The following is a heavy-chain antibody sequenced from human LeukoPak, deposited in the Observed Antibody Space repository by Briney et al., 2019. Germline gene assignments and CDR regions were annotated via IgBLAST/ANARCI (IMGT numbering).Heavy chain of an antibody. Sequence: GGSLRLSCAASGFTFSSNAMSWVRQAPGKGLEWVSAISGSGGSTYYADSVKGRFTISRDNSKNTLYLQMNSLRAEDTAVYYCAKDWASDCSSTSCYEDYMDVWGKGTTVTVSS. V-gene: IGHV3-23*01. CDR1: GFTFSSNA. CDR2: ISGSGGST. D-gene: IGHD2-2*01. CDR3: AKDWASDCSSTSCYEDYMDV. J-gene: IGHJ6*03.